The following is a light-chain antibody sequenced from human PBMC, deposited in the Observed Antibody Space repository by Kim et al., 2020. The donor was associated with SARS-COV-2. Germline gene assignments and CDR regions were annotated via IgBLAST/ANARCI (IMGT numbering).Light chain of an antibody. Sequence: GSPGDGATLSCRASQSVSSNLAWYQQKPGQAPRLIIYGASTRASGIPARFSGSGSGTEFTLTISSLQSEDFAVYYCQQYDKWPPRTFGQGTKLEI. J-gene: IGKJ2*02. V-gene: IGKV3D-15*01. CDR3: QQYDKWPPRT. CDR1: QSVSSN. CDR2: GAS.